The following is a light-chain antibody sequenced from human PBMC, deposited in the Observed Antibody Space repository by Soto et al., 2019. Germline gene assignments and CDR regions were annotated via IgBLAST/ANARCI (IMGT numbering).Light chain of an antibody. Sequence: QSVLTQPASVSGSPGQSITISCTGASSDVGGCNYVSWYQHHPGKAPKLMIYDVSNRPSGVSNRFSDSKSGNTASLIISGLQAEDEADYYCSSYTRSSTLFGGGTKLTVL. CDR3: SSYTRSSTL. V-gene: IGLV2-14*03. CDR1: SSDVGGCNY. CDR2: DVS. J-gene: IGLJ2*01.